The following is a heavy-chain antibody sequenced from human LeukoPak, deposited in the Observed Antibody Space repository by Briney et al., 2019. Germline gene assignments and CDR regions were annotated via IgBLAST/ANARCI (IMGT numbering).Heavy chain of an antibody. CDR1: GDTFSTYA. J-gene: IGHJ4*02. V-gene: IGHV1-69*01. CDR2: IIPILGTA. D-gene: IGHD5-12*01. Sequence: SVKVSCKASGDTFSTYAFSWVRQAPGQGLEWMGGIIPILGTANYAQKFQGRVTITADESTSTAYMELSSLRSEDTAVYYCARVRERGFRGYDWRHFDYWGQRALVSVSS. CDR3: ARVRERGFRGYDWRHFDY.